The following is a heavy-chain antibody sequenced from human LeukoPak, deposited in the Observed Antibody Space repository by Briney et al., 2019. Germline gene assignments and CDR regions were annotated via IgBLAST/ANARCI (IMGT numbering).Heavy chain of an antibody. CDR2: ISDTGGDT. D-gene: IGHD5-18*01. CDR3: AAFDVDTAFP. V-gene: IGHV3-23*01. J-gene: IGHJ5*02. Sequence: GGSLRLSRAASGFTFNIYAMNWLCQAPGKGLEWLSVISDTGGDTYYADSVKGRFTISRDNSKNTLYLQMNSLRAEDTAVYYCAAFDVDTAFPWGQGTLVTVSS. CDR1: GFTFNIYA.